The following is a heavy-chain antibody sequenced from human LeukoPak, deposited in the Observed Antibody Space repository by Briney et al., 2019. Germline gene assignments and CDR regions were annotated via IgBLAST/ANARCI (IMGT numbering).Heavy chain of an antibody. CDR1: GGSISSYY. CDR2: IYTSGST. J-gene: IGHJ5*02. Sequence: PSETLSLTCTVSGGSISSYYWSWIRQPAGKGLEWIGRIYTSGSTNYNPSLKSRVTMSVDTSKNQFSLKLSSVTAADTAVYYCARSPTSYYYDSSGYYGYDWFDPWGQGTLVTVSS. V-gene: IGHV4-4*07. CDR3: ARSPTSYYYDSSGYYGYDWFDP. D-gene: IGHD3-22*01.